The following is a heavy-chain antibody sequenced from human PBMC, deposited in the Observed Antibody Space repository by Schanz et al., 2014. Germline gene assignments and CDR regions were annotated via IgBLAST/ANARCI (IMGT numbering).Heavy chain of an antibody. J-gene: IGHJ4*02. CDR1: GGTFSSYT. D-gene: IGHD6-6*01. Sequence: QLQLVQSGAEVKKPGSSVKVSCKLSGGTFSSYTISWMRQAPGQGLEWMGKIIPVLNIATYAQRFQGRVSITADTSTNTAYMELSSLRSEDTAVYYCARDQSPYTNSSDVRYFDYWGQGSLVTVSS. CDR3: ARDQSPYTNSSDVRYFDY. V-gene: IGHV1-69*08. CDR2: IIPVLNIA.